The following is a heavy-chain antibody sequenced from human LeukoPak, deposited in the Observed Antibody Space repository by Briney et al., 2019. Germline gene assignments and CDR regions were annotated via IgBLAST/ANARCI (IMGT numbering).Heavy chain of an antibody. CDR3: ARDNWNYGSSMDV. J-gene: IGHJ6*02. CDR2: IYYSGST. D-gene: IGHD1-7*01. V-gene: IGHV4-59*01. CDR1: GGSISSYY. Sequence: PGGSLSLTCTVSGGSISSYYWSWIRQPPGKGLEWIGYIYYSGSTNYNPSLKSRVTISVDTSKNQFSLKLSSVTAADTAVYYCARDNWNYGSSMDVWGQGTTVTVSS.